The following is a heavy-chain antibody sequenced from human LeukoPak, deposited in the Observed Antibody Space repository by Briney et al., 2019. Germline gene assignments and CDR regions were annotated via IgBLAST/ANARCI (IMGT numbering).Heavy chain of an antibody. CDR1: GFTFSSYW. V-gene: IGHV3-74*01. CDR2: INTDGSTP. D-gene: IGHD1-26*01. Sequence: GGSLRLSCAASGFTFSSYWMHWVRQAPGKGLVWVSRINTDGSTPNYAESVKGRFTISRDNAKNTLYLQLNSLRVEDTAVYYCARGRVGATSYFDYWGQGALVTVSS. J-gene: IGHJ4*02. CDR3: ARGRVGATSYFDY.